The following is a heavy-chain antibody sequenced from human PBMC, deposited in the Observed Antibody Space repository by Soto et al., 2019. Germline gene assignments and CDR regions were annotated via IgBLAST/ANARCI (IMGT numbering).Heavy chain of an antibody. V-gene: IGHV3-30-3*01. CDR3: ARDSQIEYSSSSGFDY. CDR1: GFTFSSYA. Sequence: GSLRLSCAASGFTFSSYAMHWVRQAPGKGLEWVAVISYDGSNKYYADSVKGRFTISRDNSKNTLYLQMNSLRAEDTAVYYCARDSQIEYSSSSGFDYWGQGTLVTVSS. CDR2: ISYDGSNK. J-gene: IGHJ4*02. D-gene: IGHD6-6*01.